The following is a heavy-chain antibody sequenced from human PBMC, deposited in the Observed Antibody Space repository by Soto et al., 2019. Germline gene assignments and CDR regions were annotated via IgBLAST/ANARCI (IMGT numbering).Heavy chain of an antibody. J-gene: IGHJ3*02. Sequence: QVRLEQWGAGLLKPSETLSLTCAIYGASLGGFHWTWLRQAPGKGLEWIGELIHGGSTNYNPSLKGRGSFSLDTSKNQFSLHLMSVTAADTAVYYCARSPLGYDYVRQTWLEVGDSFDIWGRGTLVTVSS. CDR1: GASLGGFH. V-gene: IGHV4-34*12. CDR3: ARSPLGYDYVRQTWLEVGDSFDI. D-gene: IGHD3-16*01. CDR2: LIHGGST.